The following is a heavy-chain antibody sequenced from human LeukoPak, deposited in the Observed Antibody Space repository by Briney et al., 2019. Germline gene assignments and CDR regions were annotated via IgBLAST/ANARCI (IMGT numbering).Heavy chain of an antibody. CDR1: GGSFSGYY. CDR2: INHSGST. D-gene: IGHD3-10*01. J-gene: IGHJ6*03. V-gene: IGHV4-34*01. CDR3: ARRPGMGFGPFYYYYYMDV. Sequence: PSETLSLTCAVYGGSFSGYYWSWIRQPPGKGLEWIGEINHSGSTNYNPSLKSRVTISVDTSKNQFSLKLSSVTAADTAVYYCARRPGMGFGPFYYYYYMDVWGKGTTVTVSS.